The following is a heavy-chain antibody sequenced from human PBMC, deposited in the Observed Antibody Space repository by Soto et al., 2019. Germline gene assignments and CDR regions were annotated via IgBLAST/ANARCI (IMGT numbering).Heavy chain of an antibody. CDR3: ARGPSGDQVDY. J-gene: IGHJ4*02. V-gene: IGHV4-30-4*01. D-gene: IGHD1-26*01. CDR1: GGSISNAFYY. CDR2: IYNSGST. Sequence: QVQLQESGPGLVEPSQTLSLTCTVSGGSISNAFYYWSWIRQPPGKGLEWIGHIYNSGSTYSNPSLRSXXTXSXXTSKNQFSLKLNSVTAADTAVYYCARGPSGDQVDYWGPGTLVTVSS.